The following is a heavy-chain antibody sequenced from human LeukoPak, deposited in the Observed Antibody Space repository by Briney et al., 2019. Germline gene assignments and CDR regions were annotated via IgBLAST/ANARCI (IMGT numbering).Heavy chain of an antibody. J-gene: IGHJ6*02. CDR2: IYYSGST. Sequence: SETLSLTCTVSGGSVSSGNYYWSWIRQPPGKGLDWIGYIYYSGSTNYNPSLKSRVTISVDTSKNQFSLRLSSVTAADTAVYYCARANGDYSWSGGMDVWGQGTTVTVS. D-gene: IGHD4-17*01. V-gene: IGHV4-61*01. CDR3: ARANGDYSWSGGMDV. CDR1: GGSVSSGNYY.